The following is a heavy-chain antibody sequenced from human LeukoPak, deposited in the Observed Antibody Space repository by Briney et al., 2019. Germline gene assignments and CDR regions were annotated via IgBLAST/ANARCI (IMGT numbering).Heavy chain of an antibody. CDR1: GFTFSSYE. J-gene: IGHJ4*02. CDR3: ARDYYDSSGLDY. V-gene: IGHV3-48*03. CDR2: ISSSGDAI. D-gene: IGHD3-22*01. Sequence: GGSLRLSCAASGFTFSSYEMNWVRQAPGKGLEWVSYISSSGDAIYYADSVKGRFTISRDNAKKSVYLETNSLRAEDTAVYYCARDYYDSSGLDYWGQGTLVTVSS.